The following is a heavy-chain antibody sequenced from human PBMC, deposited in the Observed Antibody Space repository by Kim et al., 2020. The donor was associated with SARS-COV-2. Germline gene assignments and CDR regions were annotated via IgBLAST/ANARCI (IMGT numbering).Heavy chain of an antibody. V-gene: IGHV2-70*01. J-gene: IGHJ6*02. CDR2: IDWDDDK. CDR3: TRSLSDSYYYYGMDV. CDR1: GFSLSTSGMC. Sequence: SGPTLVKPTQTLTLTCTFSGFSLSTSGMCVSWIRQPPGKALEWLALIDWDDDKYYSTSLKTRLTISKDTSKNQVVLTMTNMDPVDTATYYCTRSLSDSYYYYGMDVWGQGTTVTVSS. D-gene: IGHD3-22*01.